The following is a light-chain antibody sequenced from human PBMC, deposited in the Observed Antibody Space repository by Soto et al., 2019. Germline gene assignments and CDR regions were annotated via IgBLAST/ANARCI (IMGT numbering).Light chain of an antibody. CDR3: ETWDSNTRV. Sequence: QSVLTQSSSASASLGSSVKLTCTLSSGHSSYIIAWHQQQPGKAPRYLMKLEGSGSYNKGSGVPDRFSGSSSGAARYLTMPNLQFEDEADYYCETWDSNTRVFGGGTQLTVL. CDR1: SGHSSYI. CDR2: LEGSGSY. V-gene: IGLV4-60*02. J-gene: IGLJ2*01.